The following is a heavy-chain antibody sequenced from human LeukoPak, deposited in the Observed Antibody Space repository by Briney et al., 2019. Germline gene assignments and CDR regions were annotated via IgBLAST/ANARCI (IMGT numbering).Heavy chain of an antibody. CDR1: GYSFTGYY. D-gene: IGHD5-18*01. CDR3: VRGYSYGFYFDY. V-gene: IGHV1-2*06. Sequence: ASVRVSCKTSGYSFTGYYIHWVRQAPGQGLEWMGRINPNSGGPNYGQKFQGTVTMTRDTSISTAYLELSNLRSDDTAAYYCVRGYSYGFYFDYWGQGSLVTVSS. CDR2: INPNSGGP. J-gene: IGHJ4*02.